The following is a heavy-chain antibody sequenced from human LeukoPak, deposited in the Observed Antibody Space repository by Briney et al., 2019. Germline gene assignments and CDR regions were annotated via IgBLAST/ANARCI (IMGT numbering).Heavy chain of an antibody. D-gene: IGHD6-19*01. J-gene: IGHJ4*02. Sequence: GGSLRLSCAASGFTLSSYSMNWVRQAPARGVEWVSSISSSSTYIYYADSVKGRFTISRDNAKNSLYLQMNSLRAEDTAVYYCASSDSSGWYLKFDYWGQGTLVTVSS. CDR2: ISSSSTYI. CDR1: GFTLSSYS. CDR3: ASSDSSGWYLKFDY. V-gene: IGHV3-21*01.